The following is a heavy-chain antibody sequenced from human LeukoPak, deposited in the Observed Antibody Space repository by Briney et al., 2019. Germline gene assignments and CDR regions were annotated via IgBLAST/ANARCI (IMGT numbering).Heavy chain of an antibody. CDR2: IYYNGST. CDR1: GGSFSSYY. Sequence: SSETLSLTCTVSGGSFSSYYWSWVRQPPGKGLEWIGYIYYNGSTDYNPSLKSRVTISVDTSKNHFSLKLSSVTAADTAVYFCARDLVADNYFYGMAVSGQGTTVTVSS. J-gene: IGHJ6*02. V-gene: IGHV4-59*01. CDR3: ARDLVADNYFYGMAV.